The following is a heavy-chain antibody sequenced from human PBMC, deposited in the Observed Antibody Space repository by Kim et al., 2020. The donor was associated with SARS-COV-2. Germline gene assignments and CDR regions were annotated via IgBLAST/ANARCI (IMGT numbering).Heavy chain of an antibody. Sequence: SETLSLTCTVSGGSISSYFWSWIRQPPGKGLEWIGYIFYSGSTTYNPSLKSRITISVDTSKNQFSLKLTSVTAADTAVYYCARQGHYGSGTPDYWGQGTLVTVSS. J-gene: IGHJ4*02. CDR2: IFYSGST. CDR3: ARQGHYGSGTPDY. V-gene: IGHV4-59*08. D-gene: IGHD3-10*01. CDR1: GGSISSYF.